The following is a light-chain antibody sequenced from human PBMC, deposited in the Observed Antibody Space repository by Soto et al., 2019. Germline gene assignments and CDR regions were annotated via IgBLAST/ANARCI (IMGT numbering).Light chain of an antibody. J-gene: IGLJ2*01. CDR3: AAWDDSLNGLV. V-gene: IGLV1-44*01. Sequence: QSVLTQPPSASGTPGQRVTISCSGSSSNIGSNTVNWYQQFPGTAPKLLIYSSNQRPSGVPDRFSGSKSGTSASLAISGLQSEDEADYYCAAWDDSLNGLVFGGGTKVTVL. CDR1: SSNIGSNT. CDR2: SSN.